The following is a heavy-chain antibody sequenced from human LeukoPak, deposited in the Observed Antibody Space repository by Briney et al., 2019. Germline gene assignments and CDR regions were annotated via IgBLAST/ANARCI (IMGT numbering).Heavy chain of an antibody. CDR3: ARYSNLLTVTKTAKVYYFDY. Sequence: KTSETLSLTCAVYGGSFSGYYWSWIRQPPGKGLEWIGEINHSGSTNYNPSLKSRVTISVDTSKNQFSLKLSSVTAADTAVYYCARYSNLLTVTKTAKVYYFDYWGQGTLVTVSS. CDR1: GGSFSGYY. D-gene: IGHD4-17*01. V-gene: IGHV4-34*01. J-gene: IGHJ4*02. CDR2: INHSGST.